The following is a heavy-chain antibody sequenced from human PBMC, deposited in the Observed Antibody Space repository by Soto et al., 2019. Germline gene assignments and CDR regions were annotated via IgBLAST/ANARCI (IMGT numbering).Heavy chain of an antibody. Sequence: QVQLVESGGGVVQPGRSLRLSCAASGFTFSSYAMHWVRQAPGKGLEWVAVISYDGSNKYYADSVKGRSTISRDNSKNTLYLQMNSLRAEDTAVYYCARDPPHSSSSQMYWGQGTLVTVSS. J-gene: IGHJ4*02. V-gene: IGHV3-30-3*01. CDR2: ISYDGSNK. CDR1: GFTFSSYA. D-gene: IGHD6-6*01. CDR3: ARDPPHSSSSQMY.